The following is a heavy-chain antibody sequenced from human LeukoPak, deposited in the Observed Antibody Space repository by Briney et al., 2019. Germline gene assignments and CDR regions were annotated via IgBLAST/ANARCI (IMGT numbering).Heavy chain of an antibody. CDR1: GFTVSSNY. CDR3: AKEYYDFWSGYYSFDY. J-gene: IGHJ4*02. V-gene: IGHV3-53*01. Sequence: GGSLRLSCAASGFTVSSNYMSWVRQAPGKGLEWVSVIYSGGSTYYADSVKGRFTISRDNSKNTLYLQMNSLRAEDTAVYYCAKEYYDFWSGYYSFDYWGQGTLVTVSS. D-gene: IGHD3-3*01. CDR2: IYSGGST.